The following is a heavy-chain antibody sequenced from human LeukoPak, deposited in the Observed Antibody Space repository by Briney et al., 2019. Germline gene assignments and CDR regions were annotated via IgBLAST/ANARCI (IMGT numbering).Heavy chain of an antibody. V-gene: IGHV4-59*01. Sequence: SDTLSLTCTVSGGSISSYYWSWIRQPPGKGLEWIGNIYYSGSTNYNPSLKSRVTISVDTSKNQFSLKLSSLTAADTAVYYCARDRAVAVGWFDPWGQGTLVTVSS. CDR3: ARDRAVAVGWFDP. D-gene: IGHD6-19*01. CDR1: GGSISSYY. CDR2: IYYSGST. J-gene: IGHJ5*02.